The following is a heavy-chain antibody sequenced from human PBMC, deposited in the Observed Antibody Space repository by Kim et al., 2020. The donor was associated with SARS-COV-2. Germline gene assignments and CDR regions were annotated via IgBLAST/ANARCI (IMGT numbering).Heavy chain of an antibody. J-gene: IGHJ6*01. Sequence: SETLSLTCTVSGGSISSYYWSWIRQPPGKGLEWIGYIYYSGSTNYNPSLKSRVTISVDTSKNQFSLKLSSVTAADTAVYYCARLGRATGTGSYYYYYGM. CDR2: IYYSGST. V-gene: IGHV4-59*13. CDR1: GGSISSYY. D-gene: IGHD1-1*01. CDR3: ARLGRATGTGSYYYYYGM.